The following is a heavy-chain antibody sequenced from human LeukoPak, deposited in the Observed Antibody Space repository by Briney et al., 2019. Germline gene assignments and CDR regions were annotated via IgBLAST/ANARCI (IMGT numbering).Heavy chain of an antibody. V-gene: IGHV4-34*01. CDR3: ARGVWNYYDSSGYSKYYFDY. D-gene: IGHD3-22*01. CDR2: INHSGST. Sequence: SETLSLTCAVYGGSFSGYYWSWIRQPPGKGLEWIGEINHSGSTNYNPSLKSRVTISVDTSKNQFSLKLSSVTAADTAVYYCARGVWNYYDSSGYSKYYFDYWGQGTLVTVSS. CDR1: GGSFSGYY. J-gene: IGHJ4*02.